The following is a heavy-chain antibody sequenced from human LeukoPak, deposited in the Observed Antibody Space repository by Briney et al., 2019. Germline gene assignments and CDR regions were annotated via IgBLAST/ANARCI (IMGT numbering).Heavy chain of an antibody. V-gene: IGHV4-38-2*01. CDR3: ASSLGSYYYDSSGLYYFDY. D-gene: IGHD3-22*01. J-gene: IGHJ4*02. CDR1: GYSISSGYY. Sequence: SETLSLTCAVSGYSISSGYYWGWIRQPPGKGLEWIGSIYHSGSTYYNPSLKSRVTISVDTSKNQFSLKLSSVTAADTAVYYCASSLGSYYYDSSGLYYFDYWGQGTLVTVSS. CDR2: IYHSGST.